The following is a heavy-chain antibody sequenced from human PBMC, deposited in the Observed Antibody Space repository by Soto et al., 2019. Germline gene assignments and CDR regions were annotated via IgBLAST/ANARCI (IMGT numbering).Heavy chain of an antibody. D-gene: IGHD5-18*01. CDR3: ARDVRIQPAY. Sequence: QVQLVESGGGVVQPGRSLRLSCAASGFTFDSYIMHWVRQAPGKGLEWVAFISYDGTNKYYADSVKGRFTISRDNSKNTLYLQMNFRRTEDTAVYYCARDVRIQPAYWGQGTLVTVPS. CDR1: GFTFDSYI. CDR2: ISYDGTNK. V-gene: IGHV3-30-3*01. J-gene: IGHJ4*02.